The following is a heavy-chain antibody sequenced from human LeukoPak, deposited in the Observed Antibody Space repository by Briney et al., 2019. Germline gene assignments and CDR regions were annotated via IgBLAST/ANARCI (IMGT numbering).Heavy chain of an antibody. CDR3: ARQYPGYYDFWSGIYYYYYYMDV. J-gene: IGHJ6*03. Sequence: ASVKVSCKASGYTFSTYDINWVRQATGQGLEWMGWMNPNSGNTGYGQKFQGRVTITRNTSISTAYMELSSLRSEDTAVYYCARQYPGYYDFWSGIYYYYYYMDVWGKGTTVTVSS. V-gene: IGHV1-8*03. D-gene: IGHD3-3*01. CDR2: MNPNSGNT. CDR1: GYTFSTYD.